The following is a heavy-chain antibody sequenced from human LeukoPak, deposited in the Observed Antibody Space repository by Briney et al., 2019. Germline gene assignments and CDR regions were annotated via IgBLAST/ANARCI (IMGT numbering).Heavy chain of an antibody. CDR2: ISGSGGST. J-gene: IGHJ4*02. D-gene: IGHD3-3*01. CDR3: AKDGHDFWSGYFVPPEFDY. CDR1: GFTFSSYA. Sequence: GGSLRLSCAASGFTFSSYAMSWVRQAPGKGLEWVSAISGSGGSTYYADSVKGRFTISRDNSKNTLYLQMNSLRAEDTAVYYCAKDGHDFWSGYFVPPEFDYWGQGTPVTVSS. V-gene: IGHV3-23*01.